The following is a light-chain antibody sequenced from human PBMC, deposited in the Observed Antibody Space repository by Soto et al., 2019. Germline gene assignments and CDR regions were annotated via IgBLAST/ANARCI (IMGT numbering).Light chain of an antibody. V-gene: IGLV2-8*01. CDR1: SSDVGGYNF. CDR2: EVS. J-gene: IGLJ2*01. CDR3: TSYAGSNIPVV. Sequence: QSVLTQPPSASGSPGQSVTISCSGTSSDVGGYNFVSWYQQHPGKAPKLMIYEVSKRPPGVPDRFSGYKSGNTASLTVSGLQADDEADYYCTSYAGSNIPVVVGGGTKLTVL.